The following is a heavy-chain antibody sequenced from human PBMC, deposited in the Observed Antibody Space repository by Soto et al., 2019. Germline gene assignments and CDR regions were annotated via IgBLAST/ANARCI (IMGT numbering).Heavy chain of an antibody. CDR2: ISGSGGST. J-gene: IGHJ6*02. D-gene: IGHD2-21*01. CDR1: GFTFSSYG. CDR3: AKDPRSVVERSVYGMDV. V-gene: IGHV3-23*01. Sequence: EVQLLESGGGLVQPGGSLRLSCAASGFTFSSYGMSWVRQAPGEGLEWVSAISGSGGSTYYADSVKGRFTISRDNSKNTLYLQMNSLRAEDTAVYYCAKDPRSVVERSVYGMDVWGQGTTVTVSS.